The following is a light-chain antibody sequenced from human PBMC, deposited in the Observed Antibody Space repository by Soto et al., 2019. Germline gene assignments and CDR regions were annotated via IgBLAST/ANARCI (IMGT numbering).Light chain of an antibody. CDR3: ATWDDGLSADV. Sequence: QSVLTQPPSASGTRGQRVTFSCSGSSSNIGGNTVSWFQHLPRTAPKLLIFSNSQRPSGVPDRFSGAKSGTSASLAISGLQSEDEANYYCATWDDGLSADVFGTGTKLTVL. V-gene: IGLV1-44*01. J-gene: IGLJ1*01. CDR2: SNS. CDR1: SSNIGGNT.